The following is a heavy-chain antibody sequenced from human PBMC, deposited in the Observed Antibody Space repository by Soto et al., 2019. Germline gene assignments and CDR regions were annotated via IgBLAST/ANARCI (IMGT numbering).Heavy chain of an antibody. V-gene: IGHV1-18*01. CDR3: ARDPRGCSGGSCYLGWFDP. CDR2: INAYNGNT. Sequence: GASVKVSSKDSRYTFTSYAMHWVCQATRQRLEWMGWINAYNGNTNYAQKLQGRVTMTTDTSTSTAYMELRSLRSDDTAVYYCARDPRGCSGGSCYLGWFDPWGQGTLVTVSS. J-gene: IGHJ5*02. CDR1: RYTFTSYA. D-gene: IGHD2-15*01.